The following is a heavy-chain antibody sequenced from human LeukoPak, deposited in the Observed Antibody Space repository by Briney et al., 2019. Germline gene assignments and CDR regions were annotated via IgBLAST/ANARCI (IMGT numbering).Heavy chain of an antibody. CDR1: GDSITSYY. V-gene: IGHV4-59*08. Sequence: KPSETLSLTCSVFGDSITSYYWSWIRQPPGKELEWLGNIDVSGGTNYNPSLHSRVTISVDTSKNQVSLKMSSVTAADTAVHYCARHGRERATRNQGDAFDIWGQGAMVIVSS. CDR3: ARHGRERATRNQGDAFDI. D-gene: IGHD1-26*01. J-gene: IGHJ3*02. CDR2: IDVSGGT.